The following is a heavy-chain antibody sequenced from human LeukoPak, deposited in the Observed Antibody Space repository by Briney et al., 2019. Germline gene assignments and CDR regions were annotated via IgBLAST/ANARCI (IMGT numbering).Heavy chain of an antibody. D-gene: IGHD5-12*01. CDR1: GFTFSSYW. V-gene: IGHV3-7*01. CDR2: IKQDGSEK. J-gene: IGHJ6*03. Sequence: PGGSLRLSCAASGFTFSSYWMSWVRQAPGKGLEWVANIKQDGSEKYYVDSVKGRFTISRDNAKNSLYLQMNSLRAEDTAVYYCARYLATSYYYYYYMDVWGKGTTVTVSS. CDR3: ARYLATSYYYYYYMDV.